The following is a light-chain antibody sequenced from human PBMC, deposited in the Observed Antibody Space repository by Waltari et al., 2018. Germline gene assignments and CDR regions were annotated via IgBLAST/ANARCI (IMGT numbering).Light chain of an antibody. Sequence: DIVMTQSPESLTVSLGDRATINCKSSQSLFYNSNNQNYLAWYQQKPGQPPKVLIDRASTREAGVPERFSGSGSGTDFTLTITNLQPEDVAVYYCQQYYSTFLTFGGGTKVE. CDR1: QSLFYNSNNQNY. J-gene: IGKJ4*01. V-gene: IGKV4-1*01. CDR2: RAS. CDR3: QQYYSTFLT.